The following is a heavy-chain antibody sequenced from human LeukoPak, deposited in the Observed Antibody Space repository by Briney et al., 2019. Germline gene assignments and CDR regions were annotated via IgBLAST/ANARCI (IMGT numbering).Heavy chain of an antibody. CDR2: IYSSGNT. Sequence: GGSLRLSCAASGFTVGSNYMSWVRQAPGKGLEWVSIIYSSGNTYYADSVKGRFTISRDTSKNTLYLQMNSLRAEDTAFYYCAREVGATRGLDPWGQGTLVTVSS. J-gene: IGHJ5*02. V-gene: IGHV3-53*01. D-gene: IGHD1-26*01. CDR3: AREVGATRGLDP. CDR1: GFTVGSNY.